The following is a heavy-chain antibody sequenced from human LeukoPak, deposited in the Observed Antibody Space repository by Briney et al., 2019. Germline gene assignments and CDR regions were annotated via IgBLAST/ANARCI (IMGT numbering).Heavy chain of an antibody. D-gene: IGHD1-26*01. CDR2: ISYDGSNK. Sequence: GGSLRLSCAASGFTFSSYAMHWVRQAPGKGLEWVAVISYDGSNKYYADSVKGRFTISRDNSKNTLYLQMNSLRAEDTAVYYCAGDLFSLGGGSYPEHYFDCWGQGTLVTVSS. CDR1: GFTFSSYA. V-gene: IGHV3-30*04. J-gene: IGHJ4*02. CDR3: AGDLFSLGGGSYPEHYFDC.